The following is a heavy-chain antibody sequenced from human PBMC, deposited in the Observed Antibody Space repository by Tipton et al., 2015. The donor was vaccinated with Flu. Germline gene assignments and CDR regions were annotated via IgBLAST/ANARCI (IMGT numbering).Heavy chain of an antibody. CDR1: GASVRSGRYY. J-gene: IGHJ4*02. CDR3: ARDSAVFPGALHC. V-gene: IGHV4-31*03. Sequence: TLSLTCSVSGASVRSGRYYWTWIRQPPGKGLEWIGYIYYTGSTSYSPSLKSRVAISRDKSMKQFSLRLTSVTAADTAMYFCARDSAVFPGALHCWGLGKLVTVSS. D-gene: IGHD2-21*01. CDR2: IYYTGST.